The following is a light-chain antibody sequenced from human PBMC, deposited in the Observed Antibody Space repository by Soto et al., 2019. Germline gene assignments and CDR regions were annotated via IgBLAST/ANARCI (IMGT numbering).Light chain of an antibody. CDR3: QQYGNPPPYS. Sequence: EIVLTQSPGTLSLSPGERATLSCRASQSVSRSLLAWYQQKPGQAPRLLIYGASTRATGIADRFSGSGSGTDFTLTISRLEPEDFAGYYCQQYGNPPPYSFGQGTKVDIK. CDR2: GAS. J-gene: IGKJ2*03. V-gene: IGKV3-20*01. CDR1: QSVSRSL.